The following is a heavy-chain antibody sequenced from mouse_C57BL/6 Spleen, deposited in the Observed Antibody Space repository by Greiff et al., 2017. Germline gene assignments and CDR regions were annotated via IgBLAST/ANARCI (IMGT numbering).Heavy chain of an antibody. D-gene: IGHD2-3*01. V-gene: IGHV1-18*01. CDR1: GYTFTDYN. J-gene: IGHJ1*03. Sequence: EVQLQQSGPELVKPGASVKIPCKASGYTFTDYNMDWVKQSHGKSLEWIGDINPNNGGTIYNQKFKGKATLTVDKSSSTAYMELRSLTSEDTAVYYCARRRGDGYYVEYVDVWGTGTTVTVSS. CDR3: ARRRGDGYYVEYVDV. CDR2: INPNNGGT.